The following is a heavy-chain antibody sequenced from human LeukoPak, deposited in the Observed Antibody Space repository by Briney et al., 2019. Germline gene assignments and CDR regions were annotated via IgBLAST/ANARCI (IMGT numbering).Heavy chain of an antibody. V-gene: IGHV4-59*01. D-gene: IGHD1-26*01. CDR3: AGSLVGATSLGLSLPYYFDY. CDR2: IYYSGST. J-gene: IGHJ4*02. CDR1: GGSISSYY. Sequence: PSETLSLTCTVSGGSISSYYWSWIRQPPGKGLEWIGYIYYSGSTNYNPSLKSRVTISVDTSKNQFSLKLSSVTAADTAVYYCAGSLVGATSLGLSLPYYFDYWGQGTLVTVSS.